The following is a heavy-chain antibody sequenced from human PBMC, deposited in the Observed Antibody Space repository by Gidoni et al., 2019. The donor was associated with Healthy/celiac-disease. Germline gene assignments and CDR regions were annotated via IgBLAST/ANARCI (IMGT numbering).Heavy chain of an antibody. CDR1: VFTFRNAL. J-gene: IGHJ6*03. CDR3: TTLILLYGDLSGPPYYYYMDV. Sequence: EVQLVESGGGLVKPWGSLKRSWAASVFTFRNALSSWVRPAPGKGLEWVGRIKSKTDGGTTDYAAPVKGRFTISRDDSKNTLYLQMNSLKTEDTAVYYCTTLILLYGDLSGPPYYYYMDVWGKGTTVTVSS. CDR2: IKSKTDGGTT. V-gene: IGHV3-15*01. D-gene: IGHD4-17*01.